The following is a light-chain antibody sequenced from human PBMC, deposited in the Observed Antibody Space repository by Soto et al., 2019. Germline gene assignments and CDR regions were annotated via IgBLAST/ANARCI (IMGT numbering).Light chain of an antibody. CDR2: GAS. CDR1: QSVSSNY. Sequence: EIVLTQSPGTLSLSPGERATLSCRASQSVSSNYLAWYQQKPGQAPRLLIYGASSMATGIPERFSGSGSGTAFTLTISRLEPEAFAVYYCQQYGSSPLTFGGGTKVEIK. J-gene: IGKJ4*01. V-gene: IGKV3-20*01. CDR3: QQYGSSPLT.